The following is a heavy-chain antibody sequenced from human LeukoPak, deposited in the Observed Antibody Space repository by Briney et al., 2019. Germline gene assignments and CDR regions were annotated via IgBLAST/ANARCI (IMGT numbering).Heavy chain of an antibody. CDR1: GGTFSSYA. V-gene: IGHV1-69*13. Sequence: GASVKVSCKASGGTFSSYAISWVRQAPGQGLEWMGGIIPIFGTANYAQKFQGRVTITADESTSTAYMELSSLRSEDTAVYYCARDLSRDGYPFDYWGQGTLVTVSS. D-gene: IGHD5-24*01. CDR3: ARDLSRDGYPFDY. J-gene: IGHJ4*02. CDR2: IIPIFGTA.